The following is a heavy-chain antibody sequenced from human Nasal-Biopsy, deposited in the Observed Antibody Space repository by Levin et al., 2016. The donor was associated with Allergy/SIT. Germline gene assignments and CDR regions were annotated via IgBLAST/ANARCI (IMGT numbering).Heavy chain of an antibody. J-gene: IGHJ4*02. D-gene: IGHD2-2*01. V-gene: IGHV3-74*01. CDR1: GFAFSTYW. CDR3: ARYGSSPSGYYFDL. Sequence: ESLKISCAASGFAFSTYWMYWVRQAPGKGLVFVSRVNTDGTTTNYADSVKGRFTISRDNAKNTLYLQMNSLRAEDTAVYFCARYGSSPSGYYFDLWGQGTLVTVSS. CDR2: VNTDGTTT.